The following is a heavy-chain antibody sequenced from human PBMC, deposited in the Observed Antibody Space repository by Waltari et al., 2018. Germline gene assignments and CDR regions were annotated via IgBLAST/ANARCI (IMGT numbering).Heavy chain of an antibody. J-gene: IGHJ4*02. CDR2: ISTSGSPM. CDR3: ARVWGVTTSDH. D-gene: IGHD3-22*01. V-gene: IGHV3-48*03. CDR1: GFTFSSYG. Sequence: EVQLVESGGGLVQPGGSLRLACAASGFTFSSYGMNWVRQAPGKGLEWVSYISTSGSPMYNADSVKGRFTISRDNAKNSLYLQMNSLRAEDTAVYYCARVWGVTTSDHWGQGTLVTVSS.